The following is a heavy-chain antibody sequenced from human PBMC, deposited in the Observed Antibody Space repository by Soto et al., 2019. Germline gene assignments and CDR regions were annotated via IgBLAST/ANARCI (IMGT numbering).Heavy chain of an antibody. Sequence: GGSLRLSCAASGFTFSSYSMNWVRQAPGKGLEWVSYISSSSSTIYYADSVKGRFTISRDNGKYSLYLQMNSLRDTDTAVYYCARGTEDTAMVSYFDYWDPGTLLAVSS. V-gene: IGHV3-48*02. CDR3: ARGTEDTAMVSYFDY. CDR1: GFTFSSYS. CDR2: ISSSSSTI. D-gene: IGHD5-18*01. J-gene: IGHJ4*02.